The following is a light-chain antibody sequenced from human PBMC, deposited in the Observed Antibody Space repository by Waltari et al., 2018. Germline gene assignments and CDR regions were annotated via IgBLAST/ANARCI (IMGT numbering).Light chain of an antibody. CDR3: QQYNYWPWT. J-gene: IGKJ1*01. CDR1: QPVNSN. Sequence: EIVMTQSPATLSVSPGERATLSCTASQPVNSNLAWYQQKPGQAPRLLIYGASTRATDIPARFSGSGSGTEFTLTISSLQSEDFAIYYCQQYNYWPWTFGQGTKVEIK. V-gene: IGKV3-15*01. CDR2: GAS.